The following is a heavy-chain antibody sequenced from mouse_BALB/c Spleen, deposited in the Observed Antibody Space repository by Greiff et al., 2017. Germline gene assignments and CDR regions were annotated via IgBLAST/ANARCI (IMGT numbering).Heavy chain of an antibody. J-gene: IGHJ3*01. Sequence: VQRVESGAELVRPGSSVKISCKASGYAFSSYWMNWVKQRPGQGLEWIGQIYPGDGDTNYNGKFKGKATLTADKSSSTAYMQLSSLTSEDSAVYFCARGDGNNFAYWGQGTLVTVSA. CDR3: ARGDGNNFAY. CDR1: GYAFSSYW. D-gene: IGHD1-1*01. CDR2: IYPGDGDT. V-gene: IGHV1-80*01.